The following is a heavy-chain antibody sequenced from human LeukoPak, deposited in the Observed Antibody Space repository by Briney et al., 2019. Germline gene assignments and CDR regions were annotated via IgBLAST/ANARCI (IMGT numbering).Heavy chain of an antibody. V-gene: IGHV4-34*01. D-gene: IGHD6-13*01. CDR3: ARLEDKDIAAAGKIDY. J-gene: IGHJ4*02. CDR2: INHSGST. Sequence: PSETLSLTCAVYGGSFSGYYWSWIRQPPGKGLEWIGEINHSGSTNYNPSLKSRVTISVDTSKNQFSLKLSSVTAADTAVYYCARLEDKDIAAAGKIDYWGQGTLVTVSS. CDR1: GGSFSGYY.